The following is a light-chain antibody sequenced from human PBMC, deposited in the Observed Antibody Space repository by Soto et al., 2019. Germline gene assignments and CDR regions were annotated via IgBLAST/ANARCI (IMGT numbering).Light chain of an antibody. Sequence: EILLTQSPATLSLSPGERATLSCRASQSVSSYLAWYKQKPGQAPRLLIYDASNRANGIPARFSGSGSGTDFTLTLSSLEPEDFAFYYCQQRSNWPPITFGQGTRLEIK. CDR3: QQRSNWPPIT. V-gene: IGKV3-11*01. CDR2: DAS. CDR1: QSVSSY. J-gene: IGKJ5*01.